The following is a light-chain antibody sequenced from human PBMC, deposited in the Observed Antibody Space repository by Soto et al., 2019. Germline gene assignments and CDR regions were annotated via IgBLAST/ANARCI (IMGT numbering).Light chain of an antibody. Sequence: QSVLTQPPSVSGAPGQRVTISCTGSSSNIGAGYDVNWYQQVPGAAPKLLIYGNTNRPSGVPDRISGSKSGTSASLAITGLQAEDEADYYCQSYDSSLTGYVFGTGTKVT. J-gene: IGLJ1*01. V-gene: IGLV1-40*01. CDR3: QSYDSSLTGYV. CDR2: GNT. CDR1: SSNIGAGYD.